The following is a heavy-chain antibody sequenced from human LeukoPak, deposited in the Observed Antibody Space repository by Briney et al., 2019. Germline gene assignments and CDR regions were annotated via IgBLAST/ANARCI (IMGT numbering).Heavy chain of an antibody. CDR2: IYYGVNS. CDR1: GGAITDNY. Sequence: PSETLSLTCTVSGGAITDNYWSWIRQRPGKGLEWLGYIYYGVNSQANPSLKGRVTISVDTSKNQFSLKLSSVTAADTAVYYCARSGYYPFDYWGQGTLVTVSS. J-gene: IGHJ4*02. CDR3: ARSGYYPFDY. V-gene: IGHV4-59*12. D-gene: IGHD3-22*01.